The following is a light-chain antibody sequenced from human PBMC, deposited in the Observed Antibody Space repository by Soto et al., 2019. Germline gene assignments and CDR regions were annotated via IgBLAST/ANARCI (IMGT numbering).Light chain of an antibody. CDR3: CSNAASSPFGV. CDR2: EVT. J-gene: IGLJ1*01. Sequence: QSVLTQPASVSGSPGQSITISCTGTSSDVGNYNLVSWYQQHPGKAPKLMMYEVTKRPSGVSNRFSGSKSGNTASLTISGLQAEDEADYYCCSNAASSPFGVFGSGTKLTVL. V-gene: IGLV2-23*02. CDR1: SSDVGNYNL.